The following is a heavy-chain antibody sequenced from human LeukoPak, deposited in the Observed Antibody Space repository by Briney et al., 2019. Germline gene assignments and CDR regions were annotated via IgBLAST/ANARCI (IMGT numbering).Heavy chain of an antibody. CDR1: GYTFTSYD. CDR2: INPSGGST. Sequence: ASVKVSCKASGYTFTSYDINWVRQAPGQGLEWMGIINPSGGSTSYAQKFQGRVTMTRDTSTSTVYMELSSLRSEDTAVYYCARGGVVVVPAAHWFDPWGQGTLVTVSS. J-gene: IGHJ5*02. V-gene: IGHV1-46*01. D-gene: IGHD2-2*01. CDR3: ARGGVVVVPAAHWFDP.